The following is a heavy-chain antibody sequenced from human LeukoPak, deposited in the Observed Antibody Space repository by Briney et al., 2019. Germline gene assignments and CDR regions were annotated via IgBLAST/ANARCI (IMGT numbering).Heavy chain of an antibody. CDR2: IYHSGST. V-gene: IGHV4-30-2*01. J-gene: IGHJ4*02. CDR3: ARVGDTAMVLGY. CDR1: GGPISSGGYS. D-gene: IGHD5-18*01. Sequence: SQTLSLTCAVSGGPISSGGYSWSWIRQPPGKGLEWIGYIYHSGSTYYNPSLKSRVTISVDRSKNQFSLKLSSVTAADTAVYYCARVGDTAMVLGYWGQGTLVTVSS.